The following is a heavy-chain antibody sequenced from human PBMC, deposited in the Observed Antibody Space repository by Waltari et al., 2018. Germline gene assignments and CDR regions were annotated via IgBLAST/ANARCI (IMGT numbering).Heavy chain of an antibody. V-gene: IGHV4-38-2*02. CDR2: IYHSGST. CDR3: ARDIAVAGSAFDP. CDR1: GYSISSGYY. J-gene: IGHJ5*02. D-gene: IGHD6-19*01. Sequence: QEQLQESGPGLVKPSETLSLTCTVSGYSISSGYYWGWIRQPPGKGLEWIGSIYHSGSTYYNPSLKSRVTISVDTSKNQFSLKLSSVTAADTAVYYCARDIAVAGSAFDPWGQGTLVTVSS.